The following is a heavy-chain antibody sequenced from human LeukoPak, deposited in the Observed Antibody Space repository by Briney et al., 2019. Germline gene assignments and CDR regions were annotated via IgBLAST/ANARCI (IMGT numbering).Heavy chain of an antibody. J-gene: IGHJ6*03. Sequence: GGSLRLSCAASGFTVSNNYMSWVRQAPGKGLEWVSVIYSGDNTYYVESVKGRFTISRDNSKNTLFLQMSSLRAEDTAVYYCARGSWYYYYRDVWGKGTTVTVSS. CDR3: ARGSWYYYYRDV. D-gene: IGHD6-13*01. CDR2: IYSGDNT. V-gene: IGHV3-66*02. CDR1: GFTVSNNY.